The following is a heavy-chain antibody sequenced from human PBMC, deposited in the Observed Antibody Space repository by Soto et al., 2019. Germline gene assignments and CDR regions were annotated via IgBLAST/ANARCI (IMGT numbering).Heavy chain of an antibody. V-gene: IGHV3-21*01. J-gene: IGHJ3*02. Sequence: EVQLVESGGGLVKPGGSLRLSCAASGFTFSSYSMNWVRQAPGKGLEWVSSISSSSSYIYYADSVKGRFTISRDNAKNSLYLQMNSLRAEDTAVYYCARGYCSGGSCYFLRPDAFDIWGQGTMVTVSS. CDR3: ARGYCSGGSCYFLRPDAFDI. CDR2: ISSSSSYI. D-gene: IGHD2-15*01. CDR1: GFTFSSYS.